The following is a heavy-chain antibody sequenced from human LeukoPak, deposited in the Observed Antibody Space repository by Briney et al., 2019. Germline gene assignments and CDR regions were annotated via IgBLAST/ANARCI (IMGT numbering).Heavy chain of an antibody. J-gene: IGHJ3*02. CDR1: GFTFSSYA. Sequence: GASLRLSCAASGFTFSSYAMSWVRQAPGKGLEWVSAISGSGGSTYYADSVKGRFTISRDNSKNMLYLQMNSLRAEDTAVYYCAKAYYDILTGYYAPDAFDIWGQGTMVTVSS. D-gene: IGHD3-9*01. CDR2: ISGSGGST. V-gene: IGHV3-23*01. CDR3: AKAYYDILTGYYAPDAFDI.